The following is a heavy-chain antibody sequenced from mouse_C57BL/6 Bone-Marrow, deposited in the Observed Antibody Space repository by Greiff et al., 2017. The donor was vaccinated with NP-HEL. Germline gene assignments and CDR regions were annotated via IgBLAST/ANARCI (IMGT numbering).Heavy chain of an antibody. CDR3: ARSSRGHYYGSSYFDY. CDR1: GFTFTDYY. Sequence: EVQLVESGPVLVKPGPSVKISCKASGFTFTDYYMHWVKQSHGKSLEWIGLVYPYNGGTSYNQKFKGKATLTVDTSSSTAYMELNSLTSEDSAVYYCARSSRGHYYGSSYFDYWGQGTTLTVSS. CDR2: VYPYNGGT. J-gene: IGHJ2*01. V-gene: IGHV1-36*01. D-gene: IGHD1-1*01.